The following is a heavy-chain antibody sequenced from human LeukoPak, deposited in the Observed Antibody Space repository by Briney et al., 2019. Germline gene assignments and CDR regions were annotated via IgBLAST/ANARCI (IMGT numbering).Heavy chain of an antibody. CDR2: ISGSGGST. J-gene: IGHJ4*02. D-gene: IGHD1-26*01. CDR3: AKDGYSGSYPGYFADY. V-gene: IGHV3-43*02. Sequence: GGSLRLSCAASGLTFSNYAMSWVRQAPGKGLEWVSAISGSGGSTYYADSVKGRFTISRDNSKNSLYLQMNSLRTEDTALYYCAKDGYSGSYPGYFADYWGQGTLVTVSS. CDR1: GLTFSNYA.